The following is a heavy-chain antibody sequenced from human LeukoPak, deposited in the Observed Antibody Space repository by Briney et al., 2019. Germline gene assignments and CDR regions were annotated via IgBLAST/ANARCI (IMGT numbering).Heavy chain of an antibody. D-gene: IGHD3-10*01. Sequence: GGSLRLSCAASGFTFSSDAMSWVRQAPGKGLEWVSAISGSGGSTYYADSVKGRFTISRDNSKNTLYLQMNSLRAEDTAVYYCAKDYYYGSGTPPNWFDPWGKGTLVTVSS. CDR3: AKDYYYGSGTPPNWFDP. CDR1: GFTFSSDA. V-gene: IGHV3-23*01. CDR2: ISGSGGST. J-gene: IGHJ5*02.